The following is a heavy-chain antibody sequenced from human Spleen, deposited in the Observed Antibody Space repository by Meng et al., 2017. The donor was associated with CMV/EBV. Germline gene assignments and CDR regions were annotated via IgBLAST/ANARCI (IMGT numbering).Heavy chain of an antibody. D-gene: IGHD3-16*01. CDR3: ARDRRGGTFFDL. CDR1: GNSVSSGDYY. Sequence: SPTCTVSGNSVSSGDYYWSWVRQPPGKGLEYIGYIFHSGTTYSNPSLESRVTISLDTSKSQFSLKLYSVTAADTAVYYCARDRRGGTFFDLWGRGTLVT. CDR2: IFHSGTT. V-gene: IGHV4-30-4*08. J-gene: IGHJ2*01.